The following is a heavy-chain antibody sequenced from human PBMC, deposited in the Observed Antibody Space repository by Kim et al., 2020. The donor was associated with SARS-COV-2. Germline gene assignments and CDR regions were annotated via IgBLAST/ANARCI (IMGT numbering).Heavy chain of an antibody. D-gene: IGHD3-10*01. CDR1: GGSISSYY. V-gene: IGHV4-59*13. CDR2: NYYSGST. Sequence: SETLSLTCTVSGGSISSYYWSWIRQPPGKGLEWIGYNYYSGSTNYNPSLKSRVTISVDTSKNQFSLKLSSVTAADTAVYYCARGGSTMVQGELDYWGQGTLVTVSS. CDR3: ARGGSTMVQGELDY. J-gene: IGHJ4*02.